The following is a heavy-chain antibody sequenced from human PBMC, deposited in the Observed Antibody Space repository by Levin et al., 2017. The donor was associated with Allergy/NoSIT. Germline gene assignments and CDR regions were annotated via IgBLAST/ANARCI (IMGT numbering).Heavy chain of an antibody. CDR2: IRSRTYGGET. Sequence: GESLKISCTTSGFTFDDYAMNWVRQAPGKGLEWVGFIRSRTYGGETKYAASVKGRVTISRDDSRNIAYLQMNSLKTEDTAVYYCSASVSSRGSHYYYYAMDVWGQGTTVTVSS. CDR3: SASVSSRGSHYYYYAMDV. CDR1: GFTFDDYA. D-gene: IGHD3-16*01. J-gene: IGHJ6*02. V-gene: IGHV3-49*04.